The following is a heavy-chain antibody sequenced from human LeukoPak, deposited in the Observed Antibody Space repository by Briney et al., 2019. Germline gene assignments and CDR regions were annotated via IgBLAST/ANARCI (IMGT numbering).Heavy chain of an antibody. V-gene: IGHV4-59*01. D-gene: IGHD6-13*01. CDR3: ARVGAAAGTRAFDI. CDR2: IYYSGST. J-gene: IGHJ3*02. CDR1: GGSISSYY. Sequence: PSETLSLTCTVSGGSISSYYWSWIRQPPGKGLEWIGYIYYSGSTNYNPSLKSRVTISVDTSKNQFSLKLSSVIAADTAVYYCARVGAAAGTRAFDIWGQGTMVTVSS.